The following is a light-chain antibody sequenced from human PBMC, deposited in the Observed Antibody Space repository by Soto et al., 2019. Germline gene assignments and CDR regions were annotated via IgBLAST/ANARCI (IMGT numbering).Light chain of an antibody. Sequence: EIVLTQSPGTLSLSPGERATLSCRASQSLSNYLAWYQQKPGQAPRLLIYGASTRATGLPDTFSGSGSGTDFTLTISRLEPEDFAVYYCQQYGSSPYTFGQGTKVEIK. CDR2: GAS. CDR1: QSLSNY. J-gene: IGKJ2*01. CDR3: QQYGSSPYT. V-gene: IGKV3-20*01.